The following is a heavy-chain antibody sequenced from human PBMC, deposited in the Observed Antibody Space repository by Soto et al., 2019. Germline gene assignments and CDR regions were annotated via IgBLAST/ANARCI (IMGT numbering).Heavy chain of an antibody. D-gene: IGHD6-19*01. CDR2: INPNSGGT. J-gene: IGHJ6*02. V-gene: IGHV1-2*04. CDR3: ARDRDLYSSGWYSSPYYGMDV. CDR1: GYTFTGYY. Sequence: GASVKVSFKASGYTFTGYYMHWGRQAPGQRLEWVGWINPNSGGTNYAQKFQGWVTMTRDTSISTAYMELSRLRSDDTAVYYCARDRDLYSSGWYSSPYYGMDVWGQGTTVTVSS.